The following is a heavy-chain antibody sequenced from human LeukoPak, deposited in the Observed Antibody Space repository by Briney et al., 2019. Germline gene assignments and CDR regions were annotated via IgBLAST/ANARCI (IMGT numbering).Heavy chain of an antibody. CDR3: AGASNWNYLFDY. CDR2: ISSSSSYI. D-gene: IGHD1-7*01. J-gene: IGHJ4*02. Sequence: GGSLRLSCAASGFTFSSYSMNWVRQAPGKGLEWVSSISSSSSYIYYADSVKGRFTISRDNAKNSLYLQMNSLRAEDTAVYYCAGASNWNYLFDYWGQGTLVTVSS. V-gene: IGHV3-21*01. CDR1: GFTFSSYS.